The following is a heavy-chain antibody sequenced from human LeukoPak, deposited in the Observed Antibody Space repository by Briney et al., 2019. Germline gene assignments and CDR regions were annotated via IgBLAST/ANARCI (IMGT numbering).Heavy chain of an antibody. CDR1: GGSFSGYY. D-gene: IGHD3-22*01. CDR3: ARAGRDSSGYYSYYYHYYMDV. V-gene: IGHV4-34*01. CDR2: INHSGST. Sequence: PSETLSLTCAVYGGSFSGYYWSWIRQPPGKGLEWIGEINHSGSTNYNPSLKSRVTISVDTSKNQFSLKLSSVTAADTAVYYCARAGRDSSGYYSYYYHYYMDVWGKGTTVTVSS. J-gene: IGHJ6*03.